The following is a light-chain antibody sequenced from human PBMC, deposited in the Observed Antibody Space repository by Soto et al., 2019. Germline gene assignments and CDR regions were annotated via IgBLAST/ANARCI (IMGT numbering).Light chain of an antibody. Sequence: DIQMTQSPSTLSASVGDRVTITCRASQSISSWMAWYQQKPGKAPKLLIYDASSLEIGVPSRFSGSGSGTEFTLTSSSLQPDDFATYYCQQYNSYSYTFGQGTKLEIK. CDR3: QQYNSYSYT. V-gene: IGKV1-5*01. CDR1: QSISSW. CDR2: DAS. J-gene: IGKJ2*01.